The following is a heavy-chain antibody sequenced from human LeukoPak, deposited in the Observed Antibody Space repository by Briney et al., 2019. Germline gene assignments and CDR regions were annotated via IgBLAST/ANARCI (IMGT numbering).Heavy chain of an antibody. D-gene: IGHD6-6*01. Sequence: SETLSLTCTVSGGSISSYYWSWIRQPPGKGLEWIGYIYYSGSTNYNPSLKSRVTISVDTSKNQFSLKLSSVTAADTAVYYCARVIAARRPYFDYWGQGTLVTVSS. J-gene: IGHJ4*02. CDR2: IYYSGST. CDR1: GGSISSYY. CDR3: ARVIAARRPYFDY. V-gene: IGHV4-59*12.